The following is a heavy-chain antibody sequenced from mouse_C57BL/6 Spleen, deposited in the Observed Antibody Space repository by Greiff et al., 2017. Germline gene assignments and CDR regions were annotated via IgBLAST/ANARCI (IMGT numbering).Heavy chain of an antibody. CDR3: AREIGLRFAY. Sequence: DVKVEESGPGLVKPSQSLSLTCSFTGYSITSGYYWNWIRQFPGNKLEWMGYISYDGSNNYNPSLKNRISITRDTSKNQFFLKLNSVTTEDTATYYCAREIGLRFAYWGQGTLVTVSA. CDR1: GYSITSGYY. V-gene: IGHV3-6*01. CDR2: ISYDGSN. J-gene: IGHJ3*01. D-gene: IGHD2-4*01.